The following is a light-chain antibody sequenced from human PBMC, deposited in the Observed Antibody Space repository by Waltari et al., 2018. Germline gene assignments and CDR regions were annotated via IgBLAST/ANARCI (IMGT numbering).Light chain of an antibody. CDR3: QQFNSYLSFT. CDR1: QGISSA. Sequence: AVQLTLSPSALSASVGDRVTITCRASQGISSALAWNQQKPGKAPKLRIYDTSSLESGVPSRFSGSGSGTDFTLTISSLQPEDFATYYCQQFNSYLSFTFGPGTKVDIK. V-gene: IGKV1-13*02. J-gene: IGKJ3*01. CDR2: DTS.